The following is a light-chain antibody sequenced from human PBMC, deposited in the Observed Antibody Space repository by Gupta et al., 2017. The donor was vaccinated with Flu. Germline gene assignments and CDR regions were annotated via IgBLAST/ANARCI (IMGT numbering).Light chain of an antibody. CDR1: SGGSGSAF. Sequence: FMLTQPRSVSDSPGKTVTISCTRSSGGSGSAFVPWLQQRPGSSPTMVIYHNDQSPSGVPARFSGSIYASSTAVSIARYGLMAEDDYYYYCEYYGGAQVVFGGGTKLTVL. J-gene: IGLJ3*02. CDR3: EYYGGAQVV. CDR2: HND. V-gene: IGLV6-57*01.